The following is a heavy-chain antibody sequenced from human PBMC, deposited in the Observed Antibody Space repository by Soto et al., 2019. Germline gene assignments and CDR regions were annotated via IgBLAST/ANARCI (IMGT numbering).Heavy chain of an antibody. CDR3: ARMGIQYQLLPYYYYYYMDV. Sequence: GGSLRLSCAASGFTFSSYSMNWVRQAPGKGLEWVSYISSSSSTIYYADSVKGRFTISRDNAKNSLYLQMNSLRAEDTAVYYCARMGIQYQLLPYYYYYYMDVWGKGTTVTVSS. CDR2: ISSSSSTI. D-gene: IGHD2-2*01. J-gene: IGHJ6*03. CDR1: GFTFSSYS. V-gene: IGHV3-48*01.